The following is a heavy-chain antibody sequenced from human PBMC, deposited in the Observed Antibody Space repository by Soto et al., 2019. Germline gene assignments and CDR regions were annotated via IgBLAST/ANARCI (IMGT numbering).Heavy chain of an antibody. CDR2: IYYSGST. CDR3: ARITSSGWYLCLDY. Sequence: PSETLSLTCTVSGGSISSYYWSWIRQPPGKGLEWIGYIYYSGSTNYNPSLKSRVTISVDTSKNQFSLKLSSVTAADTAVYYCARITSSGWYLCLDYWGQGTLVTVSS. J-gene: IGHJ4*02. D-gene: IGHD6-19*01. V-gene: IGHV4-59*01. CDR1: GGSISSYY.